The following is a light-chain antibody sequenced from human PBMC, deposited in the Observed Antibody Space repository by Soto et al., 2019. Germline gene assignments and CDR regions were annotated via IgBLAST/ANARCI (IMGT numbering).Light chain of an antibody. CDR2: AAS. V-gene: IGKV1-9*01. Sequence: DIQLTQSPSFLSASVGDRVTITCRASQGLSSDLAWYQQKPGKAPKLLFYAASTLQSGVPSRFSGSGSGTEFTLTISSLQPEDFATYYCQQLNSYPITFGQGTQLEIK. CDR1: QGLSSD. CDR3: QQLNSYPIT. J-gene: IGKJ5*01.